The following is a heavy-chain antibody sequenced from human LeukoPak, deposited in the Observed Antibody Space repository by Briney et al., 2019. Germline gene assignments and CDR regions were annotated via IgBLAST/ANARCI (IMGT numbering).Heavy chain of an antibody. CDR2: IIPIFGTA. D-gene: IGHD6-6*01. CDR1: GGTFSSYA. V-gene: IGHV1-69*06. J-gene: IGHJ5*02. Sequence: SVKVSCKASGGTFSSYAISWVRQAPGQGLEWMGGIIPIFGTANYAQKFQGRVTITADKSTSTAYMELSSLRSEDTAVYYCASWISGPGYSSSSGGLNWFDPWGQGTLVTVSS. CDR3: ASWISGPGYSSSSGGLNWFDP.